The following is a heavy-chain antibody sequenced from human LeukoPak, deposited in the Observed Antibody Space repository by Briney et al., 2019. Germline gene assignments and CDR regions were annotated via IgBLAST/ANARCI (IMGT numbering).Heavy chain of an antibody. J-gene: IGHJ3*02. V-gene: IGHV4-39*07. CDR1: GGSISSSSYY. CDR3: ARVAYDSSATEAFDI. D-gene: IGHD3-22*01. CDR2: IYYSGST. Sequence: PSETLSLTCTVSGGSISSSSYYWGWIRQPPGKGLEWIGSIYYSGSTNYNPSLKSRVTISVDTSKNQFSLKLSSVTAADTAVYYCARVAYDSSATEAFDIWGQGTMVTVSS.